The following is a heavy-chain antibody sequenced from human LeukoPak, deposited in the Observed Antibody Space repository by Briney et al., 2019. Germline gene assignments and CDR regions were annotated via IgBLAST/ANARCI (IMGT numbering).Heavy chain of an antibody. D-gene: IGHD6-19*01. CDR1: GFTFSSYA. Sequence: GGSLRLSCAASGFTFSSYAMHWVRQAPSKGPEWVAVISYDGSNKYYADSVKGRFTISRDNSKNTLYLQMNSLRAEDTAVYYCARSSVAGSDYWGQGTLVTVSS. J-gene: IGHJ4*02. CDR3: ARSSVAGSDY. CDR2: ISYDGSNK. V-gene: IGHV3-30-3*01.